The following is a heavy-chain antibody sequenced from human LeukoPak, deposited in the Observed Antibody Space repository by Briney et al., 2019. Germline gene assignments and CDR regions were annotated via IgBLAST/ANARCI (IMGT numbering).Heavy chain of an antibody. V-gene: IGHV4-59*01. CDR1: GGSINTYY. CDR2: IYNSGDT. J-gene: IGHJ4*02. CDR3: ARGETSGWYVIDY. D-gene: IGHD6-19*01. Sequence: SETLSLTCTVSGGSINTYYWSWIRQPPGKGLEWIGYIYNSGDTIYNPSLNTRVTISLDTSKNHFSLRLTSMTAADTAVYFCARGETSGWYVIDYWGQGTLVAVYS.